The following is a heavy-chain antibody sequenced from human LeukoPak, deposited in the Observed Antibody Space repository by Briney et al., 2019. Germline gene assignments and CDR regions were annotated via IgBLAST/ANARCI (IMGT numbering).Heavy chain of an antibody. CDR2: ISSSGSTI. D-gene: IGHD3-10*02. CDR3: AELGITMIGGV. J-gene: IGHJ6*04. V-gene: IGHV3-48*04. CDR1: GFTFSNYG. Sequence: GGSLRLSCVASGFTFSNYGMNWVRQAPGKGLEWVSYISSSGSTIYYADSVKGRFTISRDNAKNSLYLQMNSLRAEDTAVYYCAELGITMIGGVWGKGTTVTISS.